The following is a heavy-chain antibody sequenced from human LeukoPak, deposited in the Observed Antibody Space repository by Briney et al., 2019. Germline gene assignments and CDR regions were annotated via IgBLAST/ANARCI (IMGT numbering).Heavy chain of an antibody. CDR2: IYPGDSGP. J-gene: IGHJ3*01. CDR3: GMSGDRVPLQDDVFDV. V-gene: IGHV5-51*01. D-gene: IGHD1-26*01. Sequence: GESLKISCKVSGYSFTSYCIGWVRQMPAKGLEWMGIIYPGDSGPTYSTSFQGQVTISVDKSINTAYLQWGSLQASDTAMYYCGMSGDRVPLQDDVFDVWGQGTMVTV. CDR1: GYSFTSYC.